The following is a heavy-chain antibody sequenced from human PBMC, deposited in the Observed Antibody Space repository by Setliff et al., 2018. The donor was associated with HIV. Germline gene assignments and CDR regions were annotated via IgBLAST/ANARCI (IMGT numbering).Heavy chain of an antibody. Sequence: ASVKVSCKASGYTFTSYYVHWVRQAPGQGLEWMGWINGNTGATNYAQRFQGRFTISRDNAKNSLYLQMNSLRAEDTAVYYCARGHYSSSSGWGQGTLVTVSS. CDR2: INGNTGAT. J-gene: IGHJ4*02. CDR1: GYTFTSYY. D-gene: IGHD6-6*01. CDR3: ARGHYSSSSG. V-gene: IGHV1-2*02.